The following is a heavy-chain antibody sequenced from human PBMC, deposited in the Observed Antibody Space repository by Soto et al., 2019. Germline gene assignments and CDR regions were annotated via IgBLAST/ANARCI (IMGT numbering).Heavy chain of an antibody. CDR1: VYSFTSYW. D-gene: IGHD3-10*01. CDR2: IYPGDSDT. V-gene: IGHV5-51*01. CDR3: ASLSMVRPLDAFDI. J-gene: IGHJ3*02. Sequence: ESLKISCQGSVYSFTSYWICWVLHLPGKGLEWMGIIYPGDSDTRYSPSFQGQVTISADKSISTAYLQWSSLKASDTAMYYCASLSMVRPLDAFDIWGQGTMVTVSS.